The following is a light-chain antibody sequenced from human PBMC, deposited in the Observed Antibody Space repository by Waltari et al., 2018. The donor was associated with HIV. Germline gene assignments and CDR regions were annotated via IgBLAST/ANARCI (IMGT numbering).Light chain of an antibody. CDR1: RSDFATYNY. V-gene: IGLV2-14*01. J-gene: IGLJ3*02. CDR3: ASYTITSTLV. CDR2: DAN. Sequence: QSALTQPASVSGSLGPSITISCIGPRSDFATYNYVSWYQHHPDKAPRPVIYDANSRPSGVPFRFSGSKSGNTASLTISGLQAEDEADYYCASYTITSTLVFGGGTKVTVL.